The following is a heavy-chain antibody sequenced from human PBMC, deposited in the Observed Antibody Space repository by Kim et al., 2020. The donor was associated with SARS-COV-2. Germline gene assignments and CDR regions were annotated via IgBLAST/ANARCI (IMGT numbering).Heavy chain of an antibody. CDR3: ARDEEYFNL. CDR1: GFTFSTYW. CDR2: IKQDGTEK. Sequence: GGSLRLSCTGSGFTFSTYWMAWVRPAPGKGLEWVGNIKQDGTEKKYVNSVKGRFTISRDNAMNSLYLQMNRLRAEDTAIYYCARDEEYFNLWGRGTLVTISS. J-gene: IGHJ2*01. V-gene: IGHV3-7*03.